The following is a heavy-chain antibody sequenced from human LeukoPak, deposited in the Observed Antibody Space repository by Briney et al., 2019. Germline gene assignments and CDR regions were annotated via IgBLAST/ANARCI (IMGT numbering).Heavy chain of an antibody. J-gene: IGHJ6*02. V-gene: IGHV4-34*01. CDR2: INHSGST. CDR3: ARGQRFSYYYYGMDV. CDR1: GGSFSGYY. Sequence: PSETLSLTCAVYGGSFSGYYWSWIRQPPGKGLEWIGEINHSGSTNYNPSLKSRVTISVDTSKNQFSLKLSSVTAADTAVYYCARGQRFSYYYYGMDVWGQGTTVTVSS. D-gene: IGHD3-3*02.